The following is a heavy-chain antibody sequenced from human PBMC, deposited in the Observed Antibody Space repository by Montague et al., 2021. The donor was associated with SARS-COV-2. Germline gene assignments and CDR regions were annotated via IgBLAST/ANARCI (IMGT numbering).Heavy chain of an antibody. CDR1: GDSISSYY. Sequence: SETLSLTCEVSGDSISSYYWSWIRQSPGKGLEWIGYVHYTGSTEYNPSLKTRVTLSLDTPRNHFSLKLRSVTAADTAVYYCARAQNSCFFANCVTYFEVWGLGALVTVSS. D-gene: IGHD1-1*01. CDR3: ARAQNSCFFANCVTYFEV. J-gene: IGHJ4*02. CDR2: VHYTGST. V-gene: IGHV4-59*01.